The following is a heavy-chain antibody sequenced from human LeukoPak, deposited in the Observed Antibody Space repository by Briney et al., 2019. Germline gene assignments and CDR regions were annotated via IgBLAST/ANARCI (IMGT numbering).Heavy chain of an antibody. CDR2: IYYSAST. J-gene: IGHJ4*02. V-gene: IGHV4-30-4*08. CDR3: ASGLGELSE. CDR1: ASSISSGDYY. D-gene: IGHD3-16*02. Sequence: SQTLSLTCTVSASSISSGDYYWRWIRQPPGKGLEWIGYIYYSASTYYPPPLTSPFTISVDTSKNQFSLTLSSVTAPDTAVYYCASGLGELSEWGQGTLVTVPS.